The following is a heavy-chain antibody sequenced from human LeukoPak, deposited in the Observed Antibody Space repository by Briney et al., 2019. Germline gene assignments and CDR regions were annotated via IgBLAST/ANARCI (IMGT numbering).Heavy chain of an antibody. D-gene: IGHD5-24*01. J-gene: IGHJ5*02. Sequence: GGSLRLSCAASGFTFSSYSMNWVRQAPGKGLEWVSSISSSSSYIYYADSVQGRLTISRDNAKNSLSLQMSSLRVEDTAVYYCVRDRTLGVRDGFILAWGQGTLVTVSS. V-gene: IGHV3-21*01. CDR2: ISSSSSYI. CDR1: GFTFSSYS. CDR3: VRDRTLGVRDGFILA.